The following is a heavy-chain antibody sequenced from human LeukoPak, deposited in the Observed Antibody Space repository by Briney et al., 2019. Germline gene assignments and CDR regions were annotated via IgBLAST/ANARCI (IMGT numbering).Heavy chain of an antibody. J-gene: IGHJ4*02. CDR3: TTAIYHDSSGFPYYFDY. D-gene: IGHD3-22*01. V-gene: IGHV3-15*01. Sequence: GGSLRLSCAASGFTFSNAWMSWVRQAPGKGLEWVGRIKSKTDGGTTDYAAPVKGRFTISRDDSKNTLYLQMNSLKTEDTAVYYCTTAIYHDSSGFPYYFDYWGQGTLVTVSS. CDR1: GFTFSNAW. CDR2: IKSKTDGGTT.